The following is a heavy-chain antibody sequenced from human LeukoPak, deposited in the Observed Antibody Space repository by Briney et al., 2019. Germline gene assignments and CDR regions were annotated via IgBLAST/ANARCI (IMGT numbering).Heavy chain of an antibody. Sequence: PGGPLRLSCAASGFTFSGSVMHWVRQASGKGLEWVGRIRSKANSYATAYAASVKGRFTISRDDSKNTAYLQMNSLKTEDTAVYYCTSQSIAARPTSLWGQGTLVTVSS. CDR3: TSQSIAARPTSL. V-gene: IGHV3-73*01. J-gene: IGHJ4*02. D-gene: IGHD6-6*01. CDR2: IRSKANSYAT. CDR1: GFTFSGSV.